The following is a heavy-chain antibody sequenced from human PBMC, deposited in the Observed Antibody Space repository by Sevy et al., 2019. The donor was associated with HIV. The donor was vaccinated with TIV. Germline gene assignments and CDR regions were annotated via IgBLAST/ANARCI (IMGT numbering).Heavy chain of an antibody. D-gene: IGHD2-15*01. CDR3: YTATLPDCSGGSCYSFDY. J-gene: IGHJ4*02. V-gene: IGHV3-15*01. CDR2: IKSKTDGGTT. CDR1: GFTFSNAW. Sequence: GGFLRLSCAASGFTFSNAWMSWVRQAPGKGLEWIGRIKSKTDGGTTDYAAPVKGRFTISRDDSKNTLYLQMNSLKTEETAVYYWYTATLPDCSGGSCYSFDYWGQGTLVTVSS.